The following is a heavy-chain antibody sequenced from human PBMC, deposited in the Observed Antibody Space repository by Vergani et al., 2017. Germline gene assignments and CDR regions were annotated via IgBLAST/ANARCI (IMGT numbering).Heavy chain of an antibody. D-gene: IGHD1-7*01. J-gene: IGHJ5*02. CDR2: IFSNDEK. Sequence: QVTLKESGPVLVKPTETLTLTCTVSGFSLSNARMGVSWLRQPPGKALEWLAHIFSNDEKSYSPSMKSRLTIAKETPKSQVVLTMTNKDPVDTATYYCARVKRNYAPNNWFDPWGQGTLVTVSS. CDR3: ARVKRNYAPNNWFDP. V-gene: IGHV2-26*01. CDR1: GFSLSNARMG.